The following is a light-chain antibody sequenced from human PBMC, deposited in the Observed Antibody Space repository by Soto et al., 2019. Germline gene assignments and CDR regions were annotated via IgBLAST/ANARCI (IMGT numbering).Light chain of an antibody. J-gene: IGLJ2*01. CDR3: QSYDSSLSVV. CDR2: GNS. Sequence: QSVLTPPPSVSGAPGKRVTIYCTGSSSNIGAGYDVHWYQQLPGTAPKLLIYGNSNRPSGVPDRFSGSKSGTSASLAITGLQADDEADYYCQSYDSSLSVVFGGGTKLTVL. V-gene: IGLV1-40*01. CDR1: SSNIGAGYD.